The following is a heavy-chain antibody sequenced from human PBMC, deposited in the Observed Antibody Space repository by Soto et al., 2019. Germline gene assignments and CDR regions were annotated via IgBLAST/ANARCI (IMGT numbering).Heavy chain of an antibody. V-gene: IGHV4-4*02. CDR2: IYHSGST. CDR3: ARGASRGQVRYFDWLGYYYYGMDV. Sequence: QVQLQESGPGLVKPSGTLSLTCAVSGGSISSSNWWSWVRQPPGKGLEWIGEIYHSGSTNYTPSLKSRVTISVDKSKNQFSLKLSSVTAADTAVYYCARGASRGQVRYFDWLGYYYYGMDVWGQGTTVTVSS. J-gene: IGHJ6*02. D-gene: IGHD3-9*01. CDR1: GGSISSSNW.